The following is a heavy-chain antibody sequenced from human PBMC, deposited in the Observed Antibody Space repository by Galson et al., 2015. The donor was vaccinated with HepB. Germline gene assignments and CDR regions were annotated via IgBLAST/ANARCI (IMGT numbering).Heavy chain of an antibody. J-gene: IGHJ4*02. CDR3: AKDGIKYTTAWYSVDY. Sequence: SLRLSCAASGFSFSNYGMHWVRQAPGKGLEWVALISYDGRNRYYADSVKGRFTTSRDHSKNTLFLQMNSLRGEDTAVYYCAKDGIKYTTAWYSVDYWGQGTLVAASS. CDR2: ISYDGRNR. V-gene: IGHV3-30*18. D-gene: IGHD2-21*02. CDR1: GFSFSNYG.